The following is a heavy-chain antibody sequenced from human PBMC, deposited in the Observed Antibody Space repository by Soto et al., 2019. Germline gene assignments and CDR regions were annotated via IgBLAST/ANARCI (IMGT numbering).Heavy chain of an antibody. V-gene: IGHV3-30*18. CDR2: ISYDGSNK. CDR1: GFTFSSYG. Sequence: QVQLVESGGGVVQPGRSLRLSCAASGFTFSSYGMHWVRQAPGKGLEWVAVISYDGSNKYYADSVKGRFTISRENSKNTLYLQMNSLRAEDTAVYYCAKSKDPPPASSTSRGMDVWGQGTTVTVSS. D-gene: IGHD6-13*01. CDR3: AKSKDPPPASSTSRGMDV. J-gene: IGHJ6*02.